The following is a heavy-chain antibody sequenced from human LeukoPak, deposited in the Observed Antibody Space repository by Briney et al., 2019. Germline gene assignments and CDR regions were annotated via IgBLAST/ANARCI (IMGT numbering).Heavy chain of an antibody. CDR3: ASSLVGPPYYMDV. CDR2: IKQDGSEK. V-gene: IGHV3-7*01. J-gene: IGHJ6*03. Sequence: GGSLRLSCAASRFTFSSYWMTWVRQAPGKGLEWVANIKQDGSEKYYVDSVKGRFTISRDNAKNSLYLQVNSLRAEDTAVYYCASSLVGPPYYMDVWGKGTTVTVSS. CDR1: RFTFSSYW. D-gene: IGHD2-15*01.